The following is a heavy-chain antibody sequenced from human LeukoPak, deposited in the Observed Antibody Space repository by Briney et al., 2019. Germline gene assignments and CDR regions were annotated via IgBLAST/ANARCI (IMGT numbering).Heavy chain of an antibody. CDR1: GLTFSSYW. Sequence: GGSPRLSCAASGLTFSSYWMTWVRQAPGKGLEWVANIKEDGSEKYYVDSVKGRFTISRDNAKNSLYLQMNSLRAEDTAIYYCAREGVGHYYYYYYMDVWGKGTTVTISS. J-gene: IGHJ6*03. D-gene: IGHD2-8*01. CDR2: IKEDGSEK. V-gene: IGHV3-7*01. CDR3: AREGVGHYYYYYYMDV.